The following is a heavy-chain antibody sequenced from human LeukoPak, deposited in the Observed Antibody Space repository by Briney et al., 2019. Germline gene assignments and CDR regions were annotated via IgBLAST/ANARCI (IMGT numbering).Heavy chain of an antibody. J-gene: IGHJ4*02. CDR3: AKGRGLRGSGSYYKPLFDY. D-gene: IGHD3-10*01. Sequence: GGSLRLSCAASGFTFRTYGMHWVRQAPGKGLEWVAFIRYDGSNKYYADSVKGRFTISRDNSKNTLYLQMNSLRAEDTAVYYCAKGRGLRGSGSYYKPLFDYWGQGTLVTVSS. CDR1: GFTFRTYG. V-gene: IGHV3-30*02. CDR2: IRYDGSNK.